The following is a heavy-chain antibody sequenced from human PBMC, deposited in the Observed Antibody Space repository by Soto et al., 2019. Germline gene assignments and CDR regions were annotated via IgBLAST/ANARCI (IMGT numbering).Heavy chain of an antibody. CDR2: ISTYNADT. V-gene: IGHV1-18*01. Sequence: QVQLVQSGAEVKKPGASVKVSCKASGYTFSRSGISWVRQAPGQGLEGMGWISTYNADTNYAQKLQGRVTMTTATSTSTAFMELRSLRSADTAVYYCARSGSVPYYYYGLDVWGQGTTVTVS. CDR3: ARSGSVPYYYYGLDV. D-gene: IGHD1-26*01. J-gene: IGHJ6*02. CDR1: GYTFSRSG.